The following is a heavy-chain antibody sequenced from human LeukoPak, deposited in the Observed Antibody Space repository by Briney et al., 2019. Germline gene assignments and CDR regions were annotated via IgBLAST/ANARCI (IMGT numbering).Heavy chain of an antibody. CDR2: ISSSSTYI. D-gene: IGHD6-19*01. J-gene: IGHJ4*02. CDR3: ARHSSYNNGWGPFDY. V-gene: IGHV3-21*01. CDR1: GLTFNTHS. Sequence: SGGSLRLSCAASGLTFNTHSMSWVRQAPGKGLEWVASISSSSTYIYYADSVKGRFTISRDNAKKSLYLEMNSLRAEDTAVHCCARHSSYNNGWGPFDYWGQGTLVTVSS.